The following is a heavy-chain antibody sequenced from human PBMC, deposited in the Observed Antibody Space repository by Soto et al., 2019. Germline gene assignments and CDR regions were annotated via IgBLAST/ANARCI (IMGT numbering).Heavy chain of an antibody. CDR1: GYTLTELS. CDR3: ATGITCTNGVCYIPYYYYHMDV. J-gene: IGHJ6*03. D-gene: IGHD2-8*01. V-gene: IGHV1-24*01. Sequence: GASVKVSCKVSGYTLTELSMHWVRQAPGKGLEWMGGFDPEDGETIYAQKFQGRVTMTEDTSTDTAYMELSSLRSEDTAVYYCATGITCTNGVCYIPYYYYHMDVWGKGTTVTVSS. CDR2: FDPEDGET.